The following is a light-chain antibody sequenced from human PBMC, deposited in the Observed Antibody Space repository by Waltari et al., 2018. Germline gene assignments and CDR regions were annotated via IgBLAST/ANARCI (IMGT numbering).Light chain of an antibody. CDR1: QTVRTTY. CDR3: QQYDISPLT. Sequence: EIVLTPSPGTLSLSPGERATLSCRASQTVRTTYLAWYQQKPGQAPTLRIYGASSRAPGIPDRFSGSGSGTDFSLTISSLEPEDFAVYYCQQYDISPLTFGGGTKVEIK. V-gene: IGKV3-20*01. CDR2: GAS. J-gene: IGKJ4*01.